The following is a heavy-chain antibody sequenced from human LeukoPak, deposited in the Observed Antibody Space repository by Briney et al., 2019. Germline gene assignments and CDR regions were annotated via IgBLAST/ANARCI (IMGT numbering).Heavy chain of an antibody. CDR3: AKESRAYDSSAYYGN. J-gene: IGHJ4*02. Sequence: GGSLRLSCAASGFTFNNFGMHWVRQSPGKGLEWVAFILYDGTKQHYVDSVKGRFTISRDNAKNTLYLQMNSLRTEDTAMYYWAKESRAYDSSAYYGNWGQGTLVTVSS. V-gene: IGHV3-30*02. CDR2: ILYDGTKQ. CDR1: GFTFNNFG. D-gene: IGHD3-22*01.